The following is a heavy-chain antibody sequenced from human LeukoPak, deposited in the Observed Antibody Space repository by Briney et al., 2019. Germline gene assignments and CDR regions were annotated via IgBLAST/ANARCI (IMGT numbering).Heavy chain of an antibody. CDR2: IYWDDDK. D-gene: IGHD5-18*01. Sequence: SGPTLVNPTQTLTLTCTFSGFSLSTSGVGVGWIRQPPGKALEWLALIYWDDDKRYSPSLKSRLTITKDTSKNQVVLTMTNMDPVDTATYYCAHRRGYSYGYTYYDWFDPWGQGTLVTVSS. CDR1: GFSLSTSGVG. J-gene: IGHJ5*02. V-gene: IGHV2-5*02. CDR3: AHRRGYSYGYTYYDWFDP.